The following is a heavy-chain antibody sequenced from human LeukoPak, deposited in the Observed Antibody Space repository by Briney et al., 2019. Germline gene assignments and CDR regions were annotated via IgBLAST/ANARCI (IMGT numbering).Heavy chain of an antibody. CDR2: IWYDGSNK. J-gene: IGHJ4*02. D-gene: IGHD4-17*01. CDR1: GFTFSSYG. CDR3: AKDRTTVTTFADY. Sequence: GGSLRLSCAASGFTFSSYGMHWVRQALGKGLEWVAVIWYDGSNKYYADSVKGRFTISRDNSKNTLYLQMNSLRAEDTAVYYCAKDRTTVTTFADYWGQGTLVTVSS. V-gene: IGHV3-33*06.